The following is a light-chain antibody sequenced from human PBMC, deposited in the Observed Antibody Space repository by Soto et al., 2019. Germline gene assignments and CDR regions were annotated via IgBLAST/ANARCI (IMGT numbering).Light chain of an antibody. J-gene: IGKJ1*01. V-gene: IGKV4-1*01. Sequence: IVMAHSPDSLAVSLGERAAFNCKSSQHILDRAKNKNYLAWYQQKSGQPPKLLIYWSSLREPGVPDRFTRSGSGTAFTLTTSSLQAADGAVYYRQHYFSSPWTLGPGTKVEI. CDR1: QHILDRAKNKNY. CDR3: QHYFSSPWT. CDR2: WSS.